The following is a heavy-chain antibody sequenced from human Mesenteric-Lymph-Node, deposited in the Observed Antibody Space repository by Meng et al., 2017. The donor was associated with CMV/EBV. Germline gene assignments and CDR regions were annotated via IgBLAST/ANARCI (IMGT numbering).Heavy chain of an antibody. CDR1: GYTFTGYY. V-gene: IGHV1-18*04. D-gene: IGHD2-21*01. J-gene: IGHJ4*02. Sequence: ASVKVSCKASGYTFTGYYMHWVRQAPGQGLEWMGWISAYNGDTNYAQKLQGRVTLTTDTSTSTAYMELRSLRYDDTAVYYCARAETNIVVPGGTPFDYWGQGTLVTVSS. CDR3: ARAETNIVVPGGTPFDY. CDR2: ISAYNGDT.